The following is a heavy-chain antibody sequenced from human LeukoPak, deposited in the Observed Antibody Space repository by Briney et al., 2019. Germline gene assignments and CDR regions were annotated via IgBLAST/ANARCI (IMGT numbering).Heavy chain of an antibody. CDR2: VSGSGGSP. D-gene: IGHD3-10*01. CDR1: GFTFSSYA. Sequence: PGGSLRLSCAASGFTFSSYAMSWVRQAPGGRVQWVSGVSGSGGSPYYANSVKGRFTISRDNSKNTLYLQMNSLRAEDTAVYYCAKDGSGSYRPDLFDYWGQGTLVTVSS. V-gene: IGHV3-23*01. J-gene: IGHJ4*02. CDR3: AKDGSGSYRPDLFDY.